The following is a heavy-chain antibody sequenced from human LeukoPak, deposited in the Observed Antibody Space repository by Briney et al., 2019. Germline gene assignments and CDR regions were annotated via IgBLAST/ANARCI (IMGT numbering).Heavy chain of an antibody. Sequence: SETLSLTCTVSGGSISSYYWSWIRQPPGKGLEWIGYIYYSGSTNYNPSLKSRVTISVDTSKNQFSLKLSSVTAADTAVYHCARDVPGSGYYHYFDYWGQGTQVTVSS. CDR3: ARDVPGSGYYHYFDY. V-gene: IGHV4-59*01. J-gene: IGHJ4*02. CDR2: IYYSGST. CDR1: GGSISSYY. D-gene: IGHD3-3*01.